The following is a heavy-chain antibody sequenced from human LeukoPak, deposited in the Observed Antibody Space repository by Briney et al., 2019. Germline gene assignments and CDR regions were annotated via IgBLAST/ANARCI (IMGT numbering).Heavy chain of an antibody. CDR1: GYTFTSYG. J-gene: IGHJ5*02. CDR2: ISANKPKA. Sequence: ASVKVSCKASGYTFTSYGISWVRQAPGQGLEWMGWISANKPKARYAQKFQDRVTLTTDATTSTVYMEMRTLTSDDTAVYYCARDWNCTTDKCLNCFDPWGQGTLATVSS. D-gene: IGHD2/OR15-2a*01. V-gene: IGHV1-18*01. CDR3: ARDWNCTTDKCLNCFDP.